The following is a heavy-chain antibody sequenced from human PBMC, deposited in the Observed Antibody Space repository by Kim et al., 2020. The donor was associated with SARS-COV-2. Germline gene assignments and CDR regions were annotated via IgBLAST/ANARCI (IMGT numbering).Heavy chain of an antibody. CDR2: IGGSGTYK. CDR3: ARIVLTSHAFDV. V-gene: IGHV3-21*01. D-gene: IGHD3-9*01. J-gene: IGHJ3*01. CDR1: GFIFSSYG. Sequence: GGSLRLSCAAAGFIFSSYGMGWVRQAPGKGLEWVSSIGGSGTYKYYADSLRGRFTISRDNDKNSLYLQMNSLRAEDTAVFYCARIVLTSHAFDVWGQGTMVTVSS.